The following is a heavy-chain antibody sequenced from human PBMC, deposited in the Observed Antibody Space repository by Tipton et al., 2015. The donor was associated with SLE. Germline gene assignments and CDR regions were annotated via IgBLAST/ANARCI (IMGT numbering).Heavy chain of an antibody. CDR2: ISGYNGNT. D-gene: IGHD3-16*01. V-gene: IGHV1-18*01. CDR1: GYTFDRYG. J-gene: IGHJ4*02. CDR3: ARDIAETRLIMVTSGGY. Sequence: QLVQSGAEVKKPGASVKVSCKASGYTFDRYGISWVRQAPGQGLEWMGWISGYNGNTKYTQKFQGRLFMTMDTSTTTVYMELRRVRSDVTAMYYCARDIAETRLIMVTSGGYWGQGTLVTVSS.